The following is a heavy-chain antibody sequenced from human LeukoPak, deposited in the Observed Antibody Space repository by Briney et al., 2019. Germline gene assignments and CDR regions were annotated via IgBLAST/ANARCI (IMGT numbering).Heavy chain of an antibody. Sequence: PGGSLRLSCEASGFIFSSYAMSWVRQAPGKGLEWVSVISASGGSTHYADSVKGRFTISRDNSKNTLYLQMNSLRAEDTAVYYCAKERGQSGDYTNGQFDYWGQGTLVTVSS. D-gene: IGHD4-17*01. J-gene: IGHJ4*02. V-gene: IGHV3-23*01. CDR2: ISASGGST. CDR1: GFIFSSYA. CDR3: AKERGQSGDYTNGQFDY.